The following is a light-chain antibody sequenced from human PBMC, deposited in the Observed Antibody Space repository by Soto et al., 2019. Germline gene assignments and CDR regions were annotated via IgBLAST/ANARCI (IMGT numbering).Light chain of an antibody. CDR3: QQSYSTPHT. CDR1: QTISSN. J-gene: IGKJ3*01. V-gene: IGKV1-39*01. CDR2: AAS. Sequence: DIQMTQSPSSLSASVGDRVTITCRASQTISSNLNWYQQKPGKVPKLLIYAASRLQSGVPSRFSGSGSGTDFTLTISSLQPEDFATYYCQQSYSTPHTFGPGTKVDIK.